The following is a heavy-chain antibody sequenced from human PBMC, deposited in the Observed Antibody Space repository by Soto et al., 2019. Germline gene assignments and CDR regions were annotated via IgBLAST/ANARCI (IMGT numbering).Heavy chain of an antibody. V-gene: IGHV3-23*01. Sequence: EVQLLESGGGLVQPGGSLRLSCAASGFTFSSYAMSWVRQAPGKGLEWVSAISGGGGSTYYADSVKGRFTISRDNSKNTLYLQMNSVRAEDTAVYYCARDATLVYYYDRTYFDYWGQGTLVTVSS. CDR2: ISGGGGST. J-gene: IGHJ4*02. D-gene: IGHD3-22*01. CDR1: GFTFSSYA. CDR3: ARDATLVYYYDRTYFDY.